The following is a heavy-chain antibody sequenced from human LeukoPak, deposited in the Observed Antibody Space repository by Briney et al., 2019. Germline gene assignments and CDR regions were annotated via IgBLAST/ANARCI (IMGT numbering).Heavy chain of an antibody. Sequence: TSETLSLTCAVYGGSFSGYYWSWIRQPPGKGLEWIGEINHSGSTNYNPSLKSRVTISGDTSKNQFSLKLSSVTAADTAVYYCARDKGLAAAGHWYFDLWGRGTLVTVSS. D-gene: IGHD6-13*01. CDR2: INHSGST. CDR3: ARDKGLAAAGHWYFDL. V-gene: IGHV4-34*01. CDR1: GGSFSGYY. J-gene: IGHJ2*01.